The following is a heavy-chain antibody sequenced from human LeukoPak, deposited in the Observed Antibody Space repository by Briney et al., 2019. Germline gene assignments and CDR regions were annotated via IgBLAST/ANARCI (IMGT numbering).Heavy chain of an antibody. CDR2: ISGSGGST. CDR1: GFTFSSYA. Sequence: GGSLRLSCAASGFTFSSYAMSWVRQAPGKGLEWVSAISGSGGSTYYADSVKGRFTISRDNSKNTLYLQMNSLRAEYTAVYYCAKVFDFWSGYHNYGMDVWGQGTTVTVSS. D-gene: IGHD3-3*01. V-gene: IGHV3-23*01. J-gene: IGHJ6*02. CDR3: AKVFDFWSGYHNYGMDV.